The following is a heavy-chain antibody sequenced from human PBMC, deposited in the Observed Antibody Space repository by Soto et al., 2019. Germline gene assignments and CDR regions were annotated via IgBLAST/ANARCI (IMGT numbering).Heavy chain of an antibody. J-gene: IGHJ4*02. D-gene: IGHD6-13*01. CDR3: ASHSSHWPFFDF. Sequence: PSEILSLTCTVSGGSVSSGHYYWNWIRQPPGKGLEWIGYIYYSGSTNYNPSLKSRVTISVDTSKNQFSLKLSSVTAAVTAVNYCASHSSHWPFFDFWGQGTLVTVSS. CDR2: IYYSGST. CDR1: GGSVSSGHYY. V-gene: IGHV4-61*01.